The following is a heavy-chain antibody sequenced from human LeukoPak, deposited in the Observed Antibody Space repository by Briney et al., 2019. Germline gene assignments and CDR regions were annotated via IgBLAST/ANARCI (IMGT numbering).Heavy chain of an antibody. CDR2: IYSGGST. CDR1: GFSLCSNY. D-gene: IGHD2-21*02. CDR3: ARTDETAPAEDFQH. Sequence: GGSLRLSCSASGFSLCSNYMSWVRQAPGKGLEWVSVIYSGGSTYYADSVKGRFTISRDNSKNTLYLQMKSLRAEDTAVYYCARTDETAPAEDFQHWGQGTLVTVSS. V-gene: IGHV3-53*01. J-gene: IGHJ1*01.